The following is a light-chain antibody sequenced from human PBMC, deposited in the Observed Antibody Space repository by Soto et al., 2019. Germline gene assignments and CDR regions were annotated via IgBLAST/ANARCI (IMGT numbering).Light chain of an antibody. Sequence: PGERAALSCRASRSLSSSSLAWYQQKPGRALRLLIDGASTRATGIPDRFSGSGSGTDFTLTISRLEPEDVAVYYCQQYEAVVTFGQGTKVDIK. CDR2: GAS. CDR3: QQYEAVVT. CDR1: RSLSSSS. V-gene: IGKV3-20*01. J-gene: IGKJ1*01.